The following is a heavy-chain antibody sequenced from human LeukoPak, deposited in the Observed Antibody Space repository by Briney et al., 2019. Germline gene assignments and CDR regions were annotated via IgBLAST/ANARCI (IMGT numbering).Heavy chain of an antibody. CDR3: ARETPDSSSWTAFDF. J-gene: IGHJ4*02. CDR2: INPDGSEK. Sequence: PGGSLRLSCGASGFTFRTSWMNWVRQAPGKGLEWVASINPDGSEKYSVDSVKGRFTISRDNAKNSLSLQMNSLRDEDTAVYYCARETPDSSSWTAFDFWGQGTLVTVSS. V-gene: IGHV3-7*01. CDR1: GFTFRTSW. D-gene: IGHD6-13*01.